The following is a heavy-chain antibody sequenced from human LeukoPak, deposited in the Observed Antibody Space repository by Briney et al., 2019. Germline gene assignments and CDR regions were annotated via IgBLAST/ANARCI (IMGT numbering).Heavy chain of an antibody. J-gene: IGHJ4*02. CDR2: IIVSGDNT. V-gene: IGHV3-23*01. D-gene: IGHD3-9*01. Sequence: GGSLRLSCAASGFTFSSSAMSWVCQAPGKGLEWVSSIIVSGDNTYYTDSVQGRFTISRDNFKNTLYLQMNSLRPEDTAIYYCAKLTPYWGQGTLVTVSS. CDR3: AKLTPY. CDR1: GFTFSSSA.